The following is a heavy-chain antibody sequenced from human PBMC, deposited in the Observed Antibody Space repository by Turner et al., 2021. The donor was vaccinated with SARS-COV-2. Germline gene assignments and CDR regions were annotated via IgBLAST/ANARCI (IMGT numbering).Heavy chain of an antibody. D-gene: IGHD6-13*01. CDR3: ASGSGWLIDY. CDR1: EFTCSTYW. V-gene: IGHV3-7*01. CDR2: IDQDYSEQ. Sequence: EVQLVESGGRLVQPGESLRLSCVASEFTCSTYWLNWVRQAPGKAPEWVANIDQDYSEQNYVDSVRGRFTISRDNAKNSLYLQMNSLRAVDTAVYYCASGSGWLIDYWGQGTLVTVSS. J-gene: IGHJ4*02.